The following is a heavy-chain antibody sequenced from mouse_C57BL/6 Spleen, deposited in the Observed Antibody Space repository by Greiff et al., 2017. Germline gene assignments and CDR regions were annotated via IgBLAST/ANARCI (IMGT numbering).Heavy chain of an antibody. CDR2: INPSNGGT. CDR3: ARGDSNYDYAMDY. CDR1: GYTFTSYW. Sequence: VQLQQPGTELVKPGASVKLSCKASGYTFTSYWMHWVKQRPGQGLEWIGNINPSNGGTNYNEKFKSKATLTVAKSSSTAYMQLSSLTSEDSAVYYCARGDSNYDYAMDYWGQGTSVTVSS. D-gene: IGHD2-5*01. V-gene: IGHV1-53*01. J-gene: IGHJ4*01.